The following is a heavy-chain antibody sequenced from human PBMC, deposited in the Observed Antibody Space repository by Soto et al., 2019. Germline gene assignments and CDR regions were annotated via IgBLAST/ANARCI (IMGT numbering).Heavy chain of an antibody. CDR2: ISAYNGNT. CDR1: GYTFTSYG. J-gene: IGHJ4*02. Sequence: QVQLVQSGAEVKNPGASVKVSCKASGYTFTSYGISCVRQAPGQGLEWMGWISAYNGNTSYAQKLQVKVTMTTDTSTSIAAMELSSLRSDDTAVYYCARYIGFGEYGYWGQGTLVTVSS. D-gene: IGHD3-10*01. CDR3: ARYIGFGEYGY. V-gene: IGHV1-18*01.